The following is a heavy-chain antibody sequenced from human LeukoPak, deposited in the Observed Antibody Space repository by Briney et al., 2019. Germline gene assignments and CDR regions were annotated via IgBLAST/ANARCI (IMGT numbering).Heavy chain of an antibody. Sequence: PSETLSLTCAVSGYSISSSFYWGWIRQPPGKGLEWIGSIYHIGSGGGTYYNPSLKSRITISVDTSKNQFSLRLTSVTAADTAVYYCARDSGLGHCGSTGCYWFDPWGQGILVTVSS. CDR1: GYSISSSFY. J-gene: IGHJ5*02. CDR3: ARDSGLGHCGSTGCYWFDP. V-gene: IGHV4-38-2*02. D-gene: IGHD2-2*01. CDR2: IYHIGSGGGT.